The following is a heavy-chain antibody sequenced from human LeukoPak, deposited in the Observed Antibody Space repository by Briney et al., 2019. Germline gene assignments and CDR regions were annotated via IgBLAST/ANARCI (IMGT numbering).Heavy chain of an antibody. CDR2: IKQDGSEI. CDR1: GFTFSKYW. J-gene: IGHJ4*02. CDR3: VRYTYGPSDY. D-gene: IGHD5-18*01. Sequence: GGSLRLSCAASGFTFSKYWMSWVRQAPGKGLEWVANIKQDGSEIYYVDSVKGRFTISRDNAKNSLYLQMNSLRAEDTAVYYCVRYTYGPSDYWGQGSLVTVSS. V-gene: IGHV3-7*01.